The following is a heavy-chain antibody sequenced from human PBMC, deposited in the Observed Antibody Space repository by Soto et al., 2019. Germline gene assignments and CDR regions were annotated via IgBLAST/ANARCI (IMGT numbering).Heavy chain of an antibody. J-gene: IGHJ6*02. CDR3: ARRYYYDSSGYPYGMDV. D-gene: IGHD3-22*01. CDR1: GLSFSTYG. CDR2: ISNDGSNK. V-gene: IGHV3-30*03. Sequence: PGGSLRLSCAASGLSFSTYGMHWVRQPPCKGLEWVAFISNDGSNKYYADSVKGRFTISRDNSKNTLYLQMNSLRAEDTAVYYCARRYYYDSSGYPYGMDVWGQGTTVTVSS.